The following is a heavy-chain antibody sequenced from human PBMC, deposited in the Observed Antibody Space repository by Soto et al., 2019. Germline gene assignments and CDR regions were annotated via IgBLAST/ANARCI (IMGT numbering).Heavy chain of an antibody. CDR1: GFPFSNFA. CDR3: AKYYRFTERGDKADDAH. D-gene: IGHD3-10*01. Sequence: EVQLLESGGGLVQPGGSLRLSCAASGFPFSNFAMTCVRQAPGKGQDWVSTISSFRTNTYYADSVKGRFTISRAKSRNTLYLHMNSLRPEDTAVYYCAKYYRFTERGDKADDAHWGQGTLFNV. J-gene: IGHJ4*02. CDR2: ISSFRTNT. V-gene: IGHV3-23*05.